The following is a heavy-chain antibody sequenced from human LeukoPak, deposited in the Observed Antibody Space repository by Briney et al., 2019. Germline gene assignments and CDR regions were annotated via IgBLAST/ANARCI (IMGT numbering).Heavy chain of an antibody. CDR1: GFTFSSYW. CDR3: AKDRSGSYSQGLDY. Sequence: TGGSLRLSCAASGFTFSSYWMHWVRQTPEKGLVWVSRIDTDGSSTIYADSVKGRFTISRDNAKNTLFLQMNSLRAEDTAVYYCAKDRSGSYSQGLDYWGQGTLVTVSS. D-gene: IGHD1-26*01. J-gene: IGHJ4*02. CDR2: IDTDGSST. V-gene: IGHV3-74*01.